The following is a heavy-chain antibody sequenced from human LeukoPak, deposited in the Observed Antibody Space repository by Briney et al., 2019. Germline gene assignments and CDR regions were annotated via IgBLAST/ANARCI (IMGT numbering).Heavy chain of an antibody. CDR2: ISSGSTYI. CDR3: VRENHGSFDY. CDR1: GFSFSTYY. V-gene: IGHV3-21*01. Sequence: PGGPLRLSCAASGFSFSTYYVNWVRQAPGKGLEWVACISSGSTYIFHADSVRGRFAVSRDNAKNSLYLQMNSLRADDTAVYYCVRENHGSFDYWGRGSLVTVSS. J-gene: IGHJ4*02. D-gene: IGHD1-14*01.